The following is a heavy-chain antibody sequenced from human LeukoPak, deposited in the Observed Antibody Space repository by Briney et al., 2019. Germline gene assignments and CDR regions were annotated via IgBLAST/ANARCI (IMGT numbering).Heavy chain of an antibody. CDR3: ARYELYYYDSSGYPSWFDP. D-gene: IGHD3-22*01. V-gene: IGHV4-59*08. CDR1: GGSISSYY. Sequence: SETLSLTCTVSGGSISSYYWSWIRQPPGKGLEWIGYIYYSGSTNYNPSLKSRVTISVDTSKNQFSLKLSSVTAADTAVYYCARYELYYYDSSGYPSWFDPWGQGTLVTVSS. CDR2: IYYSGST. J-gene: IGHJ5*02.